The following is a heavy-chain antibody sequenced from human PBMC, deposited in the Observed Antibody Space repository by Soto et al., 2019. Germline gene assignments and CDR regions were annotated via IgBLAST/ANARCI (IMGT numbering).Heavy chain of an antibody. Sequence: KTSETLSLTCTVSGGSISSYYWSWIRQPAGKGLEWIGRIYTSGSTNYNPSLKSRVTMSVDTSRNQFSLKLSSVTAADTAVYYCARGPIDFWSGYYTNWFDPWGQGTLVTVSS. CDR3: ARGPIDFWSGYYTNWFDP. J-gene: IGHJ5*02. CDR1: GGSISSYY. V-gene: IGHV4-4*07. CDR2: IYTSGST. D-gene: IGHD3-3*01.